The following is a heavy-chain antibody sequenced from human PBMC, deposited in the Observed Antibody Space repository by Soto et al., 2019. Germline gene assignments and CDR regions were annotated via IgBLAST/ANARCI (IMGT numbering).Heavy chain of an antibody. V-gene: IGHV3-33*01. D-gene: IGHD5-12*01. CDR2: IWYDGSNK. Sequence: GGSLRLSCAASGFTFSSYGMHWVRQAPGKGLEWVAVIWYDGSNKYYADSVKGRFTISRDNSKNTLYLQMNSLRAEDTAVYYCARDWDYRYSGYDFIDYWGQGTLVTVSS. CDR3: ARDWDYRYSGYDFIDY. J-gene: IGHJ4*02. CDR1: GFTFSSYG.